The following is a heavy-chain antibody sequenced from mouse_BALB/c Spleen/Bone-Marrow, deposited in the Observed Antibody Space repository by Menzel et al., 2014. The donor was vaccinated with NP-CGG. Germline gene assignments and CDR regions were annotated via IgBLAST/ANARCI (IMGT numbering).Heavy chain of an antibody. CDR1: GFTFSGYG. V-gene: IGHV5-6-3*01. D-gene: IGHD3-3*01. CDR2: ISGSGSST. CDR3: ARGRDWFDY. Sequence: VKLVESGGGLVQPGGSLKLSCAASGFTFSGYGMSWVRQTPDKGLELVATISGSGSSTYYPDSVKGRFTISRENARNTLYLQMSSLKSEDTAMYYCARGRDWFDYWGQGTTLTVSS. J-gene: IGHJ2*01.